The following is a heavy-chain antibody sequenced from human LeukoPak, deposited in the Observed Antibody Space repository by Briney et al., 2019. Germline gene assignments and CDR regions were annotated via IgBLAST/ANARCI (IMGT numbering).Heavy chain of an antibody. CDR1: AFTFSDYS. Sequence: GGSLRLSCAASAFTFSDYSMNWVRQAPGKGLEWVSYISSSNSTIYYADSVKGRFTISRDNAKNSLYLQMNSLRAEDTAVYYCARPSGVGDYWGQGTLVTVSS. CDR3: ARPSGVGDY. CDR2: ISSSNSTI. J-gene: IGHJ4*02. D-gene: IGHD1-26*01. V-gene: IGHV3-48*01.